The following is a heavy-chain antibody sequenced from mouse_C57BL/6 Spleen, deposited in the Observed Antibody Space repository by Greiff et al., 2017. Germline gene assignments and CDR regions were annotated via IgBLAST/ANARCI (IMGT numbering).Heavy chain of an antibody. D-gene: IGHD1-1*01. J-gene: IGHJ3*01. CDR3: ARRGTTVVDWFAY. V-gene: IGHV1-69*01. CDR1: GYTFTSYW. CDR2: LDPSDSYT. Sequence: QVQLQQPGAELVMPGASVKLSCKASGYTFTSYWLHWVKQRPGQGLEWIGELDPSDSYTNYNQKFTGKSTLTVEKSSSTAYMQLSSLTSEDDAVDYCARRGTTVVDWFAYWGQGTLVTVSA.